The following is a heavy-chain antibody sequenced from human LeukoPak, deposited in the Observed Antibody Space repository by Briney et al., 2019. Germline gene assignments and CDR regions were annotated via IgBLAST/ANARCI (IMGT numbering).Heavy chain of an antibody. D-gene: IGHD2-8*01. J-gene: IGHJ4*02. Sequence: SGGSLRLSCAASGFTFSGSAIHWVRQASGKGLEWVGRIRSKANSYATAYGESVKGRFTISRDDSKNTAYLQMNSLKTEETAVYFCTRHSDCINGVCSFDYWGQGTLVTASS. CDR1: GFTFSGSA. CDR2: IRSKANSYAT. V-gene: IGHV3-73*01. CDR3: TRHSDCINGVCSFDY.